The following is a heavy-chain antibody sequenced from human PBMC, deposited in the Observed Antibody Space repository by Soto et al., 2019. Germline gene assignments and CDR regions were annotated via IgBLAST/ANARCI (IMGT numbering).Heavy chain of an antibody. CDR1: GFSLTTSGVG. D-gene: IGHD6-6*01. J-gene: IGHJ4*02. CDR3: ARSSGRSGDY. V-gene: IGHV2-5*02. CDR2: LYWDDDK. Sequence: QITLKESGPTLVKPTQTLTLTCTFSGFSLTTSGVGVGWIRQPPGKALEWLALLYWDDDKRYSPSLKSRLTITMDTSNNQVVLTMTNMDPGDTGTYFCARSSGRSGDYWGQGTLVTVSS.